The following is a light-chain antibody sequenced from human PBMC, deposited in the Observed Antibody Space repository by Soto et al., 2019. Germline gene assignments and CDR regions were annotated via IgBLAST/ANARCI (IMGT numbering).Light chain of an antibody. CDR3: QQSYTNPKT. V-gene: IGKV1-39*01. J-gene: IGKJ1*01. Sequence: IQMTQSPSSLSASVGDRVTITCRASQRITTYLNWYQQKPGKAPKLLIYAASNLQSGVPSRFSGYGSGTDFILTISSLQPEDFATYYCQQSYTNPKTVGQGTKVDIK. CDR1: QRITTY. CDR2: AAS.